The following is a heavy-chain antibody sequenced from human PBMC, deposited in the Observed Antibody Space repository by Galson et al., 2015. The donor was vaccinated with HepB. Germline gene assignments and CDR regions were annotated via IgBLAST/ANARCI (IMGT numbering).Heavy chain of an antibody. J-gene: IGHJ5*02. Sequence: SVKVSCKASGYTFTSYGISWVRQAPGQGLEWMGWISAYNGNTNHAQKFQGRVTITADESTNTAYMELSSLRPEDTAVYYCARVSLYNWFDPWGQGTLVTVSS. CDR2: ISAYNGNT. CDR3: ARVSLYNWFDP. V-gene: IGHV1-18*01. CDR1: GYTFTSYG.